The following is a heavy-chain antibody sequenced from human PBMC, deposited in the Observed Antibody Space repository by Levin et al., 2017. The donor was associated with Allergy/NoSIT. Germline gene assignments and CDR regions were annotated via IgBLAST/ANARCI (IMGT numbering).Heavy chain of an antibody. V-gene: IGHV3-20*04. CDR1: GFYFNDYV. J-gene: IGHJ4*02. Sequence: GGSLRLSCAASGFYFNDYVMSWVRQAPGKGLEWVSGINWNGDTTDYADSVKGRFTISRDNAKNSLYLQMNSLRAEDTALYYCARVAGSGTDWGQGALVTVSS. CDR3: ARVAGSGTD. D-gene: IGHD3-10*01. CDR2: INWNGDTT.